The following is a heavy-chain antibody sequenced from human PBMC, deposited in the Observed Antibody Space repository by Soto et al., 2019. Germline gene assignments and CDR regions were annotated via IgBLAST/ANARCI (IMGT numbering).Heavy chain of an antibody. V-gene: IGHV4-39*01. CDR1: GGTISSSSVY. J-gene: IGHJ2*01. CDR2: IYYSGST. D-gene: IGHD6-13*01. Sequence: PAGPLSLTCTVSGGTISSSSVYWVWLRQPQGKGLEWIGSIYYSGSTYYNPSLKSRVTISVDTSKNQFSLKLSSVTAADTAVYYFFFLCYDDHRDLHSGPTRSCSDL. CDR3: FFLCYDDHRDLHSGPTRSCSDL.